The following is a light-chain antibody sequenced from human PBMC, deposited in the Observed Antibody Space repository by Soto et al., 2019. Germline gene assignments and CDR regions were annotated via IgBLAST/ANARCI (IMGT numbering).Light chain of an antibody. J-gene: IGKJ1*01. CDR3: QQCDSSPQT. CDR2: GAS. Sequence: EIVLTQSPGTLSLSPGERATLSCRASQSVSSSYLDWYQQKPGQAPRLLIYGASSRATGIPDRFSGSGSGTDFTLTISRLEPEDFAVYYCQQCDSSPQTFGQGTKVEIK. V-gene: IGKV3-20*01. CDR1: QSVSSSY.